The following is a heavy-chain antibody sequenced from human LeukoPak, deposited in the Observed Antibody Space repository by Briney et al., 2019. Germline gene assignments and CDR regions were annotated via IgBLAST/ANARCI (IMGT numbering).Heavy chain of an antibody. D-gene: IGHD3-22*01. CDR1: GFTFSSYA. CDR3: ARGYYYDSSGVFDY. J-gene: IGHJ4*02. V-gene: IGHV3-7*01. CDR2: IKQDGSEK. Sequence: GGSLRLSCAASGFTFSSYAMSWVRQAPGKGLEWVANIKQDGSEKYYVDSVKGRFTISRDNAKNSLYLQMNSLRAEDTAVYYCARGYYYDSSGVFDYWGQGTLVTVSS.